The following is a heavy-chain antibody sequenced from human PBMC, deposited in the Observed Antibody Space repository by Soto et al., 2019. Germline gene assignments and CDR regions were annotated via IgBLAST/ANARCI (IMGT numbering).Heavy chain of an antibody. CDR2: IYSGGST. CDR3: AREEAYCGGDCYSGLEGVAFDX. V-gene: IGHV3-53*01. Sequence: GGSLRLSCAGSGFTLSDHYIDWVRQAPGKGLEGVSVIYSGGSTYYADAVKGRFKISRENSKNTMYLQMNRLRDEDTAVYHCAREEAYCGGDCYSGLEGVAFDXWGQGTMVTVS. J-gene: IGHJ3*02. CDR1: GFTLSDHY. D-gene: IGHD2-21*02.